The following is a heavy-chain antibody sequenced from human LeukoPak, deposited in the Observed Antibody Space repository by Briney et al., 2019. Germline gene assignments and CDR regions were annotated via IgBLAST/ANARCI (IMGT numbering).Heavy chain of an antibody. CDR1: GGSINPYY. D-gene: IGHD7-27*01. CDR3: ARLQGRGDNYLDF. J-gene: IGHJ4*02. V-gene: IGHV4-59*08. CDR2: ISYSGST. Sequence: SETLSLTCTVSGGSINPYYWSWLRQPPGKGLEWMGDISYSGSTNYNPALKTLQSRVTFAVDTSKNHLSLTRISVNAADTAVYYCARLQGRGDNYLDFWGQGALVTVSS.